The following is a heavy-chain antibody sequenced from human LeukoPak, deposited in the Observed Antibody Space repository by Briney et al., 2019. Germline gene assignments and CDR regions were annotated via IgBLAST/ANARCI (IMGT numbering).Heavy chain of an antibody. V-gene: IGHV3-23*01. Sequence: GGSLRLSCAASGFTFSSYAMSWVRQAPGKGLEWVSAISGSGGSTYYADSVKGRFTISRDNSKNTLYLQMNSLRAEDTAVYYCAKDGPRYCSSTSCYMAGYYYYYYGMDVWGQGTTVTVSS. D-gene: IGHD2-2*02. CDR1: GFTFSSYA. CDR3: AKDGPRYCSSTSCYMAGYYYYYYGMDV. CDR2: ISGSGGST. J-gene: IGHJ6*02.